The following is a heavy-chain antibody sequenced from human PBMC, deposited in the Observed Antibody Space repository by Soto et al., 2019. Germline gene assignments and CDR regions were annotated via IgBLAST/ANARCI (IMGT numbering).Heavy chain of an antibody. CDR2: IVVGSGNT. V-gene: IGHV1-58*01. CDR3: AAPPFYSGSYYRYYYYGMDV. J-gene: IGHJ6*02. D-gene: IGHD1-26*01. Sequence: SGKVCCKXSGFTFTSSAVQWVRQARGQRLEWIGWIVVGSGNTNYAQKFQERVTITRDMSTSTAYMELSSLRSEDTAVYYCAAPPFYSGSYYRYYYYGMDVWGQGTTVTVSS. CDR1: GFTFTSSA.